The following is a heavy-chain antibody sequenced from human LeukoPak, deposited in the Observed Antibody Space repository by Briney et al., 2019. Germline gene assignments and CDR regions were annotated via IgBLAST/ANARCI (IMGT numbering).Heavy chain of an antibody. CDR3: AKSSYGYYPDYFDY. Sequence: GGSLRLSCAASGFTFDDYAMHWVRQAPGKGLEWVSGISWNSGSIGYADSVKGRFTISRDNAKNSLYLQMNSLRAEDTALYYCAKSSYGYYPDYFDYWGQGTLVTVSS. CDR1: GFTFDDYA. D-gene: IGHD5-18*01. V-gene: IGHV3-9*01. J-gene: IGHJ4*02. CDR2: ISWNSGSI.